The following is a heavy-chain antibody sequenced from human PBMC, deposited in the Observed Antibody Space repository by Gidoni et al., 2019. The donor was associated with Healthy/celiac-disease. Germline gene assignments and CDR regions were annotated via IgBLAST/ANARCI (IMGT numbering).Heavy chain of an antibody. J-gene: IGHJ4*02. Sequence: QVQLVESGGGVGQPGRSLRLSCAASGFTFSSYGMHWVRQAPGKGLEGVAVISYDGSNNYYADSVKGRFTISRDNSKNTLYLQMNSLRAEDTAVYYCAKDPYDFWSGYYTPGFDYWGQGTLVTVSS. CDR1: GFTFSSYG. V-gene: IGHV3-30*18. D-gene: IGHD3-3*01. CDR2: ISYDGSNN. CDR3: AKDPYDFWSGYYTPGFDY.